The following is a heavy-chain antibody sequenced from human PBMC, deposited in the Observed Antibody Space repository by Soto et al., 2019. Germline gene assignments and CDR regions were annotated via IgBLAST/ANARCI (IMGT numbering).Heavy chain of an antibody. J-gene: IGHJ4*02. CDR2: ISGGGGST. V-gene: IGHV3-23*01. D-gene: IGHD3-9*01. CDR3: AKTESFNGYYNAFDY. CDR1: GFSFGGYA. Sequence: EVQLSESGGGLVQPGGSLRLSCAASGFSFGGYAVTWVRQAPGKGLEWVSAISGGGGSTYYADSVKGRFTIYRENSKNKMYMQMNLLRAGDTDLYYCAKTESFNGYYNAFDYWGQGARVTVSS.